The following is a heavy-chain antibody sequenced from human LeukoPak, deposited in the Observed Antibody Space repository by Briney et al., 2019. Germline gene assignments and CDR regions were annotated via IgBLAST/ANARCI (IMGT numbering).Heavy chain of an antibody. CDR1: GFTFYSYA. CDR3: AKEPYYYYDTTGYRYFDY. Sequence: GGSLRLSCVASGFTFYSYAMSWVRQAPGKGLEWVSGIIGSGGSTSSADSVKGRFTISRDNTINTLHLQMNRLRADDTAIYYCAKEPYYYYDTTGYRYFDYWGQGTLVTVSS. J-gene: IGHJ4*02. CDR2: IIGSGGST. D-gene: IGHD3-22*01. V-gene: IGHV3-23*01.